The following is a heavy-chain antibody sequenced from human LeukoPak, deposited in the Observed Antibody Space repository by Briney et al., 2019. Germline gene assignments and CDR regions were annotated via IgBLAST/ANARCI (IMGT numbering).Heavy chain of an antibody. CDR1: GFTFSSYA. CDR2: ISGSGGST. Sequence: GGSLRLSCAASGFTFSSYAMSWVRQAPGKGLEWVSGISGSGGSTYYADSVKGRFTTSRDNSKNTLYLQMNSLRAEDTAVYYCARGYCSGGSCQIGFYYYGMDVWGKGTTVTVSS. V-gene: IGHV3-23*01. CDR3: ARGYCSGGSCQIGFYYYGMDV. D-gene: IGHD2-15*01. J-gene: IGHJ6*04.